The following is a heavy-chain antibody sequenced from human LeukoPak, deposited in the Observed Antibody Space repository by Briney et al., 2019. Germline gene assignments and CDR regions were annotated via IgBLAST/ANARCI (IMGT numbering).Heavy chain of an antibody. CDR1: GITLSNYG. J-gene: IGHJ4*02. CDR3: AQRGVVIRVILVGFHKEAYYFDS. V-gene: IGHV3-23*01. Sequence: GGSLRLSCTVSGITLSNYGMSWVRQAPGKGLVWVAGISDRGSRTNYADSVKGRFTISTDHPKNTLYLQMNSLRAEDTAVYFCAQRGVVIRVILVGFHKEAYYFDSWGQGALVTVSS. D-gene: IGHD3-22*01. CDR2: ISDRGSRT.